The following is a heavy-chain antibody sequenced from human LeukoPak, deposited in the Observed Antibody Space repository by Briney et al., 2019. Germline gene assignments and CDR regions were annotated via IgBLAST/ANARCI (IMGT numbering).Heavy chain of an antibody. Sequence: SGGSLRLSCAASGFTFSIYAMSWVRQAPGKGLEWVSDIDGSGVTTYYADSVKGRFTISRDNSKNTLYLQMNSLRAEDTAVYYCAKDTQRGSYGYWGQGTLVTVSS. CDR2: IDGSGVTT. CDR1: GFTFSIYA. CDR3: AKDTQRGSYGY. J-gene: IGHJ4*02. D-gene: IGHD1-26*01. V-gene: IGHV3-23*01.